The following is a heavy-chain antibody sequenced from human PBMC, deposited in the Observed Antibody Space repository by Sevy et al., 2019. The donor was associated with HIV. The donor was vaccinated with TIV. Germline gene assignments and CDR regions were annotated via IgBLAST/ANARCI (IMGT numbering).Heavy chain of an antibody. CDR3: AREGSSATKNNWFDP. CDR2: INPSGGST. J-gene: IGHJ5*02. Sequence: ASVKVSCKASGYTFTSYYMHWVRQAPGQGLEWMGIINPSGGSTSYAQKFQGRVTMTRDTSTSTVYMELSSLRSEDTAVYYCAREGSSATKNNWFDPGAREPWSPSPQ. D-gene: IGHD6-6*01. CDR1: GYTFTSYY. V-gene: IGHV1-46*03.